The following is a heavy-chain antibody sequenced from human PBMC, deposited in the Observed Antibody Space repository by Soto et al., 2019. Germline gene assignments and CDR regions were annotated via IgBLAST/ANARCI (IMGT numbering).Heavy chain of an antibody. V-gene: IGHV1-18*01. CDR1: TNSFISYG. J-gene: IGHJ4*02. Sequence: QVQLVQTGAEVKKPGASVKVSCKASTNSFISYGISWVRQAPGQGLEWMGWISAYNGNTNYAQKLQGRVTMTTDTSTSTAYMELRSLRSDDTAVYYCARGSSLSYSSSWYRVWGQGTLVTVSS. D-gene: IGHD6-13*01. CDR2: ISAYNGNT. CDR3: ARGSSLSYSSSWYRV.